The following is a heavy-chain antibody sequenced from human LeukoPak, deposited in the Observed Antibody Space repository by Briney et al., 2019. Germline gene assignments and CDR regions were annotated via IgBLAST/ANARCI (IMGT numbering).Heavy chain of an antibody. D-gene: IGHD3-10*01. CDR3: ARASMVRGSYFDY. J-gene: IGHJ4*02. Sequence: ASVKVSCKASGYTFTGYYMHWVRQAPGQGLEWMGWINPNSGGTNYALKFQGRVTMTRDTSISTAYMELSRLRSDDTAVYYCARASMVRGSYFDYWGQGTLVTVSS. CDR2: INPNSGGT. CDR1: GYTFTGYY. V-gene: IGHV1-2*02.